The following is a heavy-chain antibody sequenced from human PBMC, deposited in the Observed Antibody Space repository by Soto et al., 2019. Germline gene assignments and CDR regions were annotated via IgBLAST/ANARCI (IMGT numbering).Heavy chain of an antibody. J-gene: IGHJ4*02. CDR1: VFTFSSYG. CDR3: AKERATTTAFDY. D-gene: IGHD4-17*01. CDR2: SSATGAGT. V-gene: IGHV3-23*01. Sequence: PGGSLRLSCAASVFTFSSYGMTWVRQSPGKGLEWVSFSSATGAGTYYADSVKGRFTISRDNTKNTLFLQMNSLRSEDTAVYYCAKERATTTAFDYWGQGALVTVSS.